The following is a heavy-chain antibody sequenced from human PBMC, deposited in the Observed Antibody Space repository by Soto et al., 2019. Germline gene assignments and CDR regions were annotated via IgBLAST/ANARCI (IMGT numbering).Heavy chain of an antibody. V-gene: IGHV3-66*01. CDR2: IYSGGST. J-gene: IGHJ4*02. CDR3: ARECYYDSSGYLGRYAFDY. D-gene: IGHD3-22*01. CDR1: GFTVSSNY. Sequence: GGSLRLSCAASGFTVSSNYMSWVRQAPGKGLEWVSVIYSGGSTYYADSVKGRFTISRDNSKNTLYLQMNSLRAEDTAVYYCARECYYDSSGYLGRYAFDYWGQGTLVTVSS.